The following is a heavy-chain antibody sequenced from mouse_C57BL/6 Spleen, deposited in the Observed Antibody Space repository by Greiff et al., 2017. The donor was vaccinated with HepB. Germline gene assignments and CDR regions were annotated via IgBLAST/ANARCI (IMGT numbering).Heavy chain of an antibody. Sequence: EVQLVESGPGLVKPSQSLSLTCSVTGYSITSGYYWNWIRQFPGNKLEWMGYISYDGSNNYNPSLKNRISITRDTSKNQFFLKLNSVTTEDTATYYCARGKVITDLFAYWGQGTLVTVSA. V-gene: IGHV3-6*01. CDR2: ISYDGSN. CDR3: ARGKVITDLFAY. D-gene: IGHD2-4*01. J-gene: IGHJ3*01. CDR1: GYSITSGYY.